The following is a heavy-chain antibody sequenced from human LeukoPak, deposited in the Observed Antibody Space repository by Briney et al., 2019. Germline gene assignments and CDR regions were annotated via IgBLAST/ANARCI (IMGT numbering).Heavy chain of an antibody. J-gene: IGHJ4*02. Sequence: GGPLRLSCAASGFTFSSYAMHWVRQAPGKGLEWVAVISYDGSNKYYADSVKGRFTISRDNSKNTLYLQMNSLRAEDTAVYYCARVHIVVVIANSPFDYWGQGTLVTVSS. CDR1: GFTFSSYA. CDR2: ISYDGSNK. D-gene: IGHD2-21*01. V-gene: IGHV3-30-3*01. CDR3: ARVHIVVVIANSPFDY.